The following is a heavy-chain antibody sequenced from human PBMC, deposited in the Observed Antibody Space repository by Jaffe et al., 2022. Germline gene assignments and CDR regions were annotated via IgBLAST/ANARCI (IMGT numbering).Heavy chain of an antibody. J-gene: IGHJ2*01. CDR1: GMTFSDYW. CDR3: GSGAGWYVNL. CDR2: IKQDGSKI. Sequence: EVQLVASGGGLVQPGGSLRLSCASSGMTFSDYWMTWFRQAPGKRLEWVASIKQDGSKIDYVDSVKGRFTISRDNAKSSLYLQMNSLRPEDTAVYYCGSGAGWYVNLWGRGTLVTVSS. D-gene: IGHD1-26*01. V-gene: IGHV3-7*01.